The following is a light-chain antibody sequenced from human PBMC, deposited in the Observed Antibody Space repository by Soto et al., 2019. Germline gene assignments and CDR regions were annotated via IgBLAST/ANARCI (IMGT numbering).Light chain of an antibody. Sequence: QSVLTQPPSASGSPGQSVTISCTGTSSDVGANNYVSWYQHHPGKVPKLIISEVSERPSGAPDRFPGSKSGKTASLTVSGLQADDEADYYCGSYAGNNNFVFGTGTKVTVL. CDR2: EVS. V-gene: IGLV2-8*01. CDR1: SSDVGANNY. CDR3: GSYAGNNNFV. J-gene: IGLJ1*01.